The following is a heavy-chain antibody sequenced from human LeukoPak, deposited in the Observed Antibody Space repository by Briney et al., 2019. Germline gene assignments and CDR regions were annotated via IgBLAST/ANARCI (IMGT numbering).Heavy chain of an antibody. J-gene: IGHJ4*02. CDR1: GFTVSSNY. Sequence: GGSLRLSCAASGFTVSSNYMSWVRQAPGKGLEWVSVSYSGGSSYYADSVKGRFTISRDNSKNTLYLQMNTLRAEDTAVYYCARDRGNGALDYWGRGTLVTVSS. CDR2: SYSGGSS. CDR3: ARDRGNGALDY. V-gene: IGHV3-53*01. D-gene: IGHD2-8*01.